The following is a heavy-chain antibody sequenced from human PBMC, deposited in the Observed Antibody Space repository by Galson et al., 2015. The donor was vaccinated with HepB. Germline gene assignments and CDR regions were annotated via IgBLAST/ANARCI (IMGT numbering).Heavy chain of an antibody. J-gene: IGHJ4*02. CDR1: GFTFSDYH. CDR2: ISASGNTI. V-gene: IGHV3-11*01. Sequence: SLRLSCAASGFTFSDYHMSWIRQAPGKGLEWVSYISASGNTIHYAESVKGRFTMSRDDAKKSVYLQMNSLRAEDTAVYYCARDLRGSGYEPLGYWGQGILVTVSS. D-gene: IGHD5-12*01. CDR3: ARDLRGSGYEPLGY.